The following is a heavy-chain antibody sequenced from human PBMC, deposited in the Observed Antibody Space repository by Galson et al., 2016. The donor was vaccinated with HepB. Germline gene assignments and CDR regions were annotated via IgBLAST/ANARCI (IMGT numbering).Heavy chain of an antibody. Sequence: TLSLTCTVSGGSVSSGSYYWSWIRQHPGKGLEWIGYIFDSGSAFYTPSLKSRVTISVDTSQNQFSLKLSSVTAADTAVYYCATFTRGGVVVTATHWGQGTLVTVSS. CDR1: GGSVSSGSYY. V-gene: IGHV4-31*03. CDR3: ATFTRGGVVVTATH. J-gene: IGHJ4*02. CDR2: IFDSGSA. D-gene: IGHD2-21*02.